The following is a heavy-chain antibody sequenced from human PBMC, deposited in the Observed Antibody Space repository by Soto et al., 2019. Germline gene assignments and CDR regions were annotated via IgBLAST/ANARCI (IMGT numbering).Heavy chain of an antibody. CDR2: IYHSGST. CDR1: SGSISSSNW. J-gene: IGHJ6*03. Sequence: QVQLQESGPGLVKPSGTLSLTCAVSSGSISSSNWWSWVRQPPGKWLEWIGEIYHSGSTNYNPSLKRRVTISGDKSKNQFSLKLSSVTAADTAVYYCARVLLWFGEEYYYYMDVWGKGTTVTVSS. V-gene: IGHV4-4*02. CDR3: ARVLLWFGEEYYYYMDV. D-gene: IGHD3-10*01.